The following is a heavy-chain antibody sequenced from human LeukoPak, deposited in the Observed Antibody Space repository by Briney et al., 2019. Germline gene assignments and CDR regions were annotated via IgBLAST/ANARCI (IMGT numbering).Heavy chain of an antibody. V-gene: IGHV3-23*01. CDR1: GFTIPNYA. D-gene: IGHD3-9*01. CDR2: IRGSGGST. CDR3: AKANAYYNLLTGYYGAPDY. J-gene: IGHJ4*02. Sequence: GGSLRLSCAASGFTIPNYAINWVRQAPGKGLEWVSAIRGSGGSTYYTDSVKGRFTISRDNSKSTLYLQMISLRAEDTALYYCAKANAYYNLLTGYYGAPDYWGQGTLVTVSS.